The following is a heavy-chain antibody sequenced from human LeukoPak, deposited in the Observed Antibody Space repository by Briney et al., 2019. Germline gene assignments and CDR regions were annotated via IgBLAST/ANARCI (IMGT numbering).Heavy chain of an antibody. CDR2: IYYSGST. J-gene: IGHJ4*02. Sequence: SSETLSLTCTVSGGSISSSSYYWGWIRQPPGKGLEWIGSIYYSGSTYYNPSLKSRVTISVDTSKNQFSLKLSSVTAADTAVYYCARYSSSWSRDYWGQGTLVTVSS. CDR1: GGSISSSSYY. CDR3: ARYSSSWSRDY. D-gene: IGHD6-13*01. V-gene: IGHV4-39*07.